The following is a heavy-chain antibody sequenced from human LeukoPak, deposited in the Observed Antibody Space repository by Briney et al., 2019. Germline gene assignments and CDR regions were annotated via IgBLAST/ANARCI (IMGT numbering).Heavy chain of an antibody. CDR2: IGTAGDT. V-gene: IGHV3-13*01. CDR1: GFTFSSYD. D-gene: IGHD5-18*01. J-gene: IGHJ3*02. Sequence: GGSLRLSCAASGFTFSSYDMHWVRQATGKGLEWVSAIGTAGDTYYPGSVKGRFTISRENAKNSLYLQMNSLRAGDTAVYYCAREWRDGHSYASGAFDIWGQGTMVTVSS. CDR3: AREWRDGHSYASGAFDI.